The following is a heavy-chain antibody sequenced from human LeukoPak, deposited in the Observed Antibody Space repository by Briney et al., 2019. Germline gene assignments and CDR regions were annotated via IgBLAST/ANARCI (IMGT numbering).Heavy chain of an antibody. J-gene: IGHJ6*03. CDR3: ARVVYSGYDFRGAMDV. D-gene: IGHD5-12*01. CDR1: GGSISSYY. V-gene: IGHV4-59*01. CDR2: IYYTGST. Sequence: SETLSLTCTLSGGSISSYYWSWIRQPPGKGLEWIGYIYYTGSTNHNPSLKSRVTISVDTSKNQFSLKLSSVTAADTAVYYCARVVYSGYDFRGAMDVWGKGTTVTVSS.